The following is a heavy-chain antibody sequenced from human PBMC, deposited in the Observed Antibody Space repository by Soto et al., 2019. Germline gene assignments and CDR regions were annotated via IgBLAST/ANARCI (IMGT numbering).Heavy chain of an antibody. CDR2: AYYSGST. V-gene: IGHV4-39*07. CDR3: ARDRSTYGGGGTGEVKENWFDP. CDR1: GASIISSSYY. D-gene: IGHD2-8*01. J-gene: IGHJ5*02. Sequence: SETLSLTCTVSGASIISSSYYWGWIRQPPGKGLEWIGYAYYSGSTDYNPSLKSRVTMSVDTSKNQVSLKLNSVTTADTAVYYCARDRSTYGGGGTGEVKENWFDPWGPGTLVTVS.